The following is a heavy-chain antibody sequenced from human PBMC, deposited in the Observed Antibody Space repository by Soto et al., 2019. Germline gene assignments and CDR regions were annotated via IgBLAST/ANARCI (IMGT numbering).Heavy chain of an antibody. V-gene: IGHV3-15*07. J-gene: IGHJ5*02. CDR3: TASTVNNWFDP. D-gene: IGHD4-17*01. Sequence: EVPLVESGGGLVKPGGSLRLSCAASGFTFSNAWMNWVRQAPGKGLEWVGRIKSKTDGGTTDYAAPVKGRFTISRDDSKNTLYRQMNSLKTEDTGVYYCTASTVNNWFDPWGQGTLVTVSS. CDR2: IKSKTDGGTT. CDR1: GFTFSNAW.